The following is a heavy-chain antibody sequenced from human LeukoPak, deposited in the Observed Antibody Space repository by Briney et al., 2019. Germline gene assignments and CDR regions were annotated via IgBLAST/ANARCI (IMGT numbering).Heavy chain of an antibody. Sequence: PGGSLRLSCAASGFTFSSYAMSWVRQAPGKGLEWVSAISGSGGSTYYADSVKGRFTISRDNSKNTLYLQTNSLRAEDTAVYYCAKDNQYSSSWFYYFDYWGQGTLVTVSS. CDR2: ISGSGGST. D-gene: IGHD6-13*01. J-gene: IGHJ4*02. CDR1: GFTFSSYA. V-gene: IGHV3-23*01. CDR3: AKDNQYSSSWFYYFDY.